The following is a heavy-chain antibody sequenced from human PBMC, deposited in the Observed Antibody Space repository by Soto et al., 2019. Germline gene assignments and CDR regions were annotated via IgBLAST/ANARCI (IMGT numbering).Heavy chain of an antibody. CDR1: GGSISSGGYY. V-gene: IGHV4-31*03. CDR3: ARAWDDYSNWFDP. CDR2: IYYSGST. J-gene: IGHJ5*02. D-gene: IGHD4-4*01. Sequence: SETLSLTCTVSGGSISSGGYYWSWIRQHPGKGLEWIGYIYYSGSTYYNPSLKSRVTISVDTSKSQFSLKLSSVTAADTAVYYCARAWDDYSNWFDPWGQGTLVTVSS.